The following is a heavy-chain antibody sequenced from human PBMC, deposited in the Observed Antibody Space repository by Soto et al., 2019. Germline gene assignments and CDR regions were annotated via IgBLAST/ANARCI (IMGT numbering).Heavy chain of an antibody. CDR1: GGSISNHY. D-gene: IGHD7-27*01. V-gene: IGHV4-59*11. CDR2: IYYNGNT. J-gene: IGHJ4*02. Sequence: QVQLQESGPGLVKPSETLSLTCTVSGGSISNHYWSWIRQPPGRGLEWNGYIYYNGNTNYNPPLKSRVTMSADTSKNQISLKLSSVTAADTAVYYCTRANWYSEYWGQGTLVTVSS. CDR3: TRANWYSEY.